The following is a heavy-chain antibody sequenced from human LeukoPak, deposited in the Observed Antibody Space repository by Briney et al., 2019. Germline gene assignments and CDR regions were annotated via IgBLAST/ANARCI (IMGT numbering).Heavy chain of an antibody. D-gene: IGHD1-26*01. CDR2: IYYSGST. J-gene: IGHJ4*02. CDR3: ARDRLVGAYQYFDY. Sequence: TSETLSLTCTVSGGSISSYYWSWIRQPPGKGLEWIGYIYYSGSTNYNPSLKSRVTISVDTSKNQLSLKLSSVTAADTAVYYCARDRLVGAYQYFDYWGQGTLVTVSS. V-gene: IGHV4-59*01. CDR1: GGSISSYY.